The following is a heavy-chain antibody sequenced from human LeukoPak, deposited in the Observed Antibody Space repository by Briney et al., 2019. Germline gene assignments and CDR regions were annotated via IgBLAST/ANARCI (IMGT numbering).Heavy chain of an antibody. CDR1: GYTFTGYY. J-gene: IGHJ5*02. CDR2: INPSGGST. Sequence: ASVTVSCKASGYTFTGYYMHWVRQAPGQGLEWMGIINPSGGSTSYAQKFQGRVTMTRDMSTSTVYMELSSLRSEDTAVYYCARDAYGGNSWGWFDPWGQGTLVTVSS. D-gene: IGHD4-23*01. V-gene: IGHV1-46*01. CDR3: ARDAYGGNSWGWFDP.